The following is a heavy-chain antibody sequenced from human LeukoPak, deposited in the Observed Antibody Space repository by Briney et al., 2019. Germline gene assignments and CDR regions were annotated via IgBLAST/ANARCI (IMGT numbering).Heavy chain of an antibody. CDR3: ARSREDAFDI. CDR1: GGSFSGYY. V-gene: IGHV4-34*09. J-gene: IGHJ3*02. Sequence: PSETLSLTCAVYGGSFSGYYWSWIRQPPGKGLEWIGYIYYSGSTYYNPSLKSRVTISVDTSKNQFSLKLSSVTAADTAVYYCARSREDAFDIWGQGTMVTVSS. CDR2: IYYSGST.